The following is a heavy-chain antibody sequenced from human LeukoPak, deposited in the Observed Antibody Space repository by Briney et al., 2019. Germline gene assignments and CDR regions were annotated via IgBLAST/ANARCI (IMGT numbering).Heavy chain of an antibody. D-gene: IGHD1-26*01. V-gene: IGHV3-23*01. CDR1: GFTFSSSA. Sequence: GGSLRLSCAGSGFTFSSSAMSWVRQAPGKGLEWVSSISGSGGSTFYADSVKGRFTISRDNSKNTLYLQMNSLRAEDTALYYCAKNGGSGSYSALDHWGQGTQVTVSS. J-gene: IGHJ4*02. CDR3: AKNGGSGSYSALDH. CDR2: ISGSGGST.